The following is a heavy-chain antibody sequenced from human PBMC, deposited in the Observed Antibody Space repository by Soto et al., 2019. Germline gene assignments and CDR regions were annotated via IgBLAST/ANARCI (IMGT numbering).Heavy chain of an antibody. V-gene: IGHV4-59*03. Sequence: SEPLSLTCAVSGGSISSYYWSWIRQAPGQGLEWIGYINDRGRTNHNPSLKSRVTISVDTSKNQFSLKLSSVTAADTAVYYCAKISGSYYVSWFYSCGQGTWVTVSS. CDR1: GGSISSYY. J-gene: IGHJ5*01. CDR3: AKISGSYYVSWFYS. CDR2: INDRGRT. D-gene: IGHD1-26*01.